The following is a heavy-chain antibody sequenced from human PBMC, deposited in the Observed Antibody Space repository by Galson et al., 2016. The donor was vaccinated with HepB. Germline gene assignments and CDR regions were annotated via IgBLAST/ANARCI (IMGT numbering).Heavy chain of an antibody. Sequence: PALVKPTQTLTLTCTFSGFSLSSSGVGVGWIRQPPGKALEWLALIYWDDDKRYSPSLKSRLTITKDTSKNQVVLTMTNMDPVDTATYYCARGTLGYCGGDCYSGGWFDPWGQGTLVTVS. CDR1: GFSLSSSGVG. V-gene: IGHV2-5*02. J-gene: IGHJ5*02. D-gene: IGHD2-21*02. CDR2: IYWDDDK. CDR3: ARGTLGYCGGDCYSGGWFDP.